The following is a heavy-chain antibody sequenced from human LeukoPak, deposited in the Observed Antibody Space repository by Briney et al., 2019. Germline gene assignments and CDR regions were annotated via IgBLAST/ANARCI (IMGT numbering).Heavy chain of an antibody. V-gene: IGHV4-30-4*01. Sequence: SETLSLTCTVSGGSISSGDYYWSWIRQPPGKGLEWIGYIYYSGSTYYSPSLKSRVTISVDTSKNQFSLKLSSVTAADTAVYYSARSGSYPVGFDPWGQGTLVTVSS. J-gene: IGHJ5*02. CDR1: GGSISSGDYY. CDR3: ARSGSYPVGFDP. D-gene: IGHD1-26*01. CDR2: IYYSGST.